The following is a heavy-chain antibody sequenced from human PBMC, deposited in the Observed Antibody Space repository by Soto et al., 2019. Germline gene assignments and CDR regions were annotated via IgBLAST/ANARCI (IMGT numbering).Heavy chain of an antibody. CDR3: AKGSP. CDR2: ITTSGITK. CDR1: GFTFSTYS. V-gene: IGHV3-48*01. Sequence: GGSLRLSCAASGFTFSTYSMNWVRQAPGKGLELVSHITTSGITKYFADSVEGRFTISRDNAKNSLFLQMNSLRVEDTAVYYCAKGSPWGQGTLVTVSS. J-gene: IGHJ5*02.